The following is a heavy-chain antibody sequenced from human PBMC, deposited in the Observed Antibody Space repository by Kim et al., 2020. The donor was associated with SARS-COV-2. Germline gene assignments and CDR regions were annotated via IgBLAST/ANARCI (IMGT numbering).Heavy chain of an antibody. CDR3: AARYYDFWSGYYLVY. Sequence: SETLSLTCAVYGGSFSGYYWSWIRQPPGKGLEWIGEINHSGSTNYNPSLKSRVTISVDTSKNQFSLKLSSVTAADTAVYYCAARYYDFWSGYYLVYWGQGTLVTVSS. D-gene: IGHD3-3*01. J-gene: IGHJ4*02. CDR2: INHSGST. V-gene: IGHV4-34*01. CDR1: GGSFSGYY.